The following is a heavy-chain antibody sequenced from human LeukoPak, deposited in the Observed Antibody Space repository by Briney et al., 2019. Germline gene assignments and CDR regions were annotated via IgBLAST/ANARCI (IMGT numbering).Heavy chain of an antibody. CDR1: QFNFNKFG. D-gene: IGHD4-17*01. J-gene: IGHJ3*02. Sequence: GGSLRLSCAPSQFNFNKFGMTWVRQAPGKGLEWVSSISGNSGSTQYADSVQGRFAISRDNSKNTLYLQMNSLRAEDTAVYFCAKDPNGDYIGTFDIWGQGTMVTVSS. CDR3: AKDPNGDYIGTFDI. CDR2: ISGNSGST. V-gene: IGHV3-23*01.